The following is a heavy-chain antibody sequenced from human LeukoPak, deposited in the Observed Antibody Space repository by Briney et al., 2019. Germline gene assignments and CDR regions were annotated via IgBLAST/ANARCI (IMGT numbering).Heavy chain of an antibody. J-gene: IGHJ4*02. V-gene: IGHV3-30*18. Sequence: GRSLRLSCAASGFTFSSYGMHWVRQAPGKGLEWVAVISYDGSNKYYADSVKGRFTISRGNSKNTLYLQMNSLRAEDTAVYYCAKDVDYYDSSGYYYLDYWGQGTLVTVSS. CDR2: ISYDGSNK. CDR3: AKDVDYYDSSGYYYLDY. CDR1: GFTFSSYG. D-gene: IGHD3-22*01.